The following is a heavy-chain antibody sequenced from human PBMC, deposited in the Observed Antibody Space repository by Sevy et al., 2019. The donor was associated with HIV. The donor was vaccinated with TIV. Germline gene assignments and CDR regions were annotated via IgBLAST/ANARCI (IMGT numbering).Heavy chain of an antibody. CDR1: GFTFSSYS. V-gene: IGHV3-21*01. CDR3: AREEGPLAGITGKVAGRQNYYYYGMDV. Sequence: GGCLRLSCTASGFTFSSYSMNWVRQAPGKGLEWVSSISSSSSYIYYADSVKGRFTISRDNAKNSLYLQMNSLRAEDTAVYYCAREEGPLAGITGKVAGRQNYYYYGMDVWGQGTLVTVSS. J-gene: IGHJ6*02. D-gene: IGHD1-20*01. CDR2: ISSSSSYI.